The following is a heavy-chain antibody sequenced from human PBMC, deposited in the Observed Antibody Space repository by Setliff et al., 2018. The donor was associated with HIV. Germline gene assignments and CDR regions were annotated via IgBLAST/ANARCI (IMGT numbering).Heavy chain of an antibody. V-gene: IGHV4-34*01. CDR3: ARGTKFVWGRWFDP. CDR2: LNDSGST. J-gene: IGHJ5*02. CDR1: GGSFSGYY. D-gene: IGHD3-16*01. Sequence: PSETLSLTCAVYGGSFSGYYXGWIRQPPRKRLEWIGELNDSGSTNYNPSLKSRVTISVDTSKNQFSLRLSSVTAADTAVYYCARGTKFVWGRWFDPRGQGTLVTV.